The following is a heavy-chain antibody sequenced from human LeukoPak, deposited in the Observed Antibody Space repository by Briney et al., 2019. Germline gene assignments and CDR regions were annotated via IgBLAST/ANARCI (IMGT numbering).Heavy chain of an antibody. J-gene: IGHJ4*02. Sequence: PGGSLRLSCAASGFTFSSYSMNWVRQAPGKGLEWVSYISSSSSTIYYADSVKGRFTISRDNAKNSLYLQMNSLRAEDTALYYCAKANKMRGATTRALDYWGQGTLVTVSS. D-gene: IGHD3-10*01. CDR1: GFTFSSYS. V-gene: IGHV3-48*04. CDR2: ISSSSSTI. CDR3: AKANKMRGATTRALDY.